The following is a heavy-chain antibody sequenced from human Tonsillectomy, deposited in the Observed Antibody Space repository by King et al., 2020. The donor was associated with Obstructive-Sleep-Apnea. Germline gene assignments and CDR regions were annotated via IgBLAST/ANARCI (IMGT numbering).Heavy chain of an antibody. V-gene: IGHV2-5*02. CDR2: IYWDDDK. J-gene: IGHJ4*02. CDR1: GFSLTTSGVG. D-gene: IGHD3-10*01. Sequence: TLKESGPTLVKPTQTLTLTCTFSGFSLTTSGVGVGWIRQPPGKALEWFALIYWDDDKRYRPSLKIRLTITKDTSQNQVVLTMTNMYHLDTGTYYCAHRYGTGYFDYWGQGTLVTVSS. CDR3: AHRYGTGYFDY.